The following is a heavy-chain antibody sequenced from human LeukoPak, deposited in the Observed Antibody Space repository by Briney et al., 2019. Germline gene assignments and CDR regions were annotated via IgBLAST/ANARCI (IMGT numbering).Heavy chain of an antibody. J-gene: IGHJ4*02. V-gene: IGHV1-2*02. CDR3: ARVLWAAAAHFDY. D-gene: IGHD6-13*01. CDR1: GYTFTVYY. Sequence: ASVKVSCKASGYTFTVYYMHWVRQAPGQGLEWTGWINPNSGGTNYAQKFQGRVTMTRDTSISTAYMELSRLRSDDTAVYYCARVLWAAAAHFDYWGQGTLVTVSS. CDR2: INPNSGGT.